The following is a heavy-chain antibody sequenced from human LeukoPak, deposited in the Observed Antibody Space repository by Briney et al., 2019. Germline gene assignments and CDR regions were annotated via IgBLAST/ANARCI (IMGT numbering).Heavy chain of an antibody. D-gene: IGHD3-10*01. CDR2: IYYSGST. V-gene: IGHV4-38-2*02. CDR1: GYSISSGYY. CDR3: ARHEDYGSWLYYFDY. J-gene: IGHJ4*02. Sequence: SETLSLTCTVSGYSISSGYYWGWIRQPPGKGLEWIGSIYYSGSTYYNPSLKSRVTISVDTSKNQFSLKLSSVTAADTAVYYCARHEDYGSWLYYFDYWGQGTLVTVSS.